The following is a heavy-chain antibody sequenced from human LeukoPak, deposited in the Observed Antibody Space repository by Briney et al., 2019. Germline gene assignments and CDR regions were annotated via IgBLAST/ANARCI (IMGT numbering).Heavy chain of an antibody. CDR1: GFTFDDYA. J-gene: IGHJ4*02. V-gene: IGHV3-9*01. D-gene: IGHD6-19*01. CDR3: AKDIASSGWGVIDY. CDR2: ISWNRGSI. Sequence: GGSLRLSCAASGFTFDDYAMHWVRQAPGKGLEWVSGISWNRGSIGYADSVKGRFTISRDNAKNSLHLQMNSLRAEDTALYYCAKDIASSGWGVIDYWGQGTLVTVSS.